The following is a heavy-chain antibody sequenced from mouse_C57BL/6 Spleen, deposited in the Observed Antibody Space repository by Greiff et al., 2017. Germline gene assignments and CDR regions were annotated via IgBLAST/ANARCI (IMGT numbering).Heavy chain of an antibody. V-gene: IGHV1-50*01. CDR3: ARQLYGNGGCFDV. Sequence: VQLQQPGAELVKPGASVKLSCKASGYTFTSYWMQLVKQRPGQGLEWIGEIYPSDSYTNYNQKFKGKATLTVDTSSSPAYMQLSSLTSEDSAVYYCARQLYGNGGCFDVWGTGTTVTVAS. J-gene: IGHJ1*03. CDR2: IYPSDSYT. D-gene: IGHD2-1*01. CDR1: GYTFTSYW.